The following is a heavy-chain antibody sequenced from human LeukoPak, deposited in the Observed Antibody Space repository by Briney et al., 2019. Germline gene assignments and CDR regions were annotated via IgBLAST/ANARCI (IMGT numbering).Heavy chain of an antibody. D-gene: IGHD6-19*01. V-gene: IGHV4-59*01. CDR3: ARGDGWYEN. J-gene: IGHJ4*02. CDR2: IYYSGST. CDR1: GGSISSYY. Sequence: PSETLSLTCTVSGGSISSYYWSLIRQPPGKGLEWIGYIYYSGSTNYNPSLKSRVTISVDTSKNQFSLKLSSVTAADTAVYYCARGDGWYENWGQGTLVTVSS.